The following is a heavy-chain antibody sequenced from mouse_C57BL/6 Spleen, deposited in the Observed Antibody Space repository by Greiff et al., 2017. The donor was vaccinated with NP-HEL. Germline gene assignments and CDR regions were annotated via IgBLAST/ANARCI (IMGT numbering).Heavy chain of an antibody. CDR1: GYAFSSSW. D-gene: IGHD1-1*01. J-gene: IGHJ4*01. CDR2: IYPGDGDT. V-gene: IGHV1-82*01. Sequence: QVQLQQSGPELVKPGASVKISCKASGYAFSSSWMNWVKQRPGKGLEWIGRIYPGDGDTNYNGKFKGKATLTADKSSSTAYMPLSSLTSEDSAVYFCARTGSSYRAMDYWGQGTSVTVSS. CDR3: ARTGSSYRAMDY.